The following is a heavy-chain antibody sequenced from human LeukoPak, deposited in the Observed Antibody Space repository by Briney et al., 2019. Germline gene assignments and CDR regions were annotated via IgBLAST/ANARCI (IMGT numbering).Heavy chain of an antibody. Sequence: SETLSLTCAVYGGSISGYYWSWIRQPPGKGLEWIGSIYYSGSTYYNPSLKSRVTISVDTSKNQFSLKLSSVTAADTAVYYCARRAVGATTGYFDYWGQGTLVTVSS. V-gene: IGHV4-34*01. D-gene: IGHD1-26*01. J-gene: IGHJ4*02. CDR3: ARRAVGATTGYFDY. CDR2: IYYSGST. CDR1: GGSISGYY.